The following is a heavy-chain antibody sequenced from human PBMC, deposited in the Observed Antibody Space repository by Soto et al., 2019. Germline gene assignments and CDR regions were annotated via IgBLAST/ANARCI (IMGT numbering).Heavy chain of an antibody. CDR3: AKDREQQLGPYYYYYGMDV. V-gene: IGHV3-30*18. D-gene: IGHD6-13*01. J-gene: IGHJ6*02. Sequence: PGGSLRLSCAASGFTFSSYGMHWVLQAPGKGLEWVAVISYDGSNKYYADSVKGRFTISRDNSKNTLYLQMNSLRAEDTAVYYCAKDREQQLGPYYYYYGMDVWGQGTTVTVSS. CDR1: GFTFSSYG. CDR2: ISYDGSNK.